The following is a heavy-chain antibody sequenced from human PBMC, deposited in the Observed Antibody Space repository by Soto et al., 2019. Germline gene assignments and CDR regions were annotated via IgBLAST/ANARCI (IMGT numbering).Heavy chain of an antibody. Sequence: QVHLVQSGGEVKKPGASVKVSCTASGYTFSSYGISWVRQAPGQGLEWMGWISAFNGNTNSVQRLQGRVALTTDASTSTAYMELRSLRSDDTAVYYCARGGDYYYGLDVWGQGNPGHRLL. CDR3: ARGGDYYYGLDV. J-gene: IGHJ6*02. CDR2: ISAFNGNT. V-gene: IGHV1-18*01. CDR1: GYTFSSYG. D-gene: IGHD3-16*01.